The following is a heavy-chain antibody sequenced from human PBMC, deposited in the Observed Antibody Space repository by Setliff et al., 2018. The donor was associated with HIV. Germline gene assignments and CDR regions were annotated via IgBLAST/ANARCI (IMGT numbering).Heavy chain of an antibody. CDR2: IKQDGSEK. CDR3: ARVHLTTNAVYGVVSNWFDP. J-gene: IGHJ5*02. Sequence: GGSLRLSCAASGFTFSSYEMNWVRQAPGKGLEWVANIKQDGSEKYYVDSVKGRFTASRDNAKSSLYLQMNSLRAEDTAVYYCARVHLTTNAVYGVVSNWFDPWGQGALVTVSS. D-gene: IGHD3-3*01. CDR1: GFTFSSYE. V-gene: IGHV3-7*03.